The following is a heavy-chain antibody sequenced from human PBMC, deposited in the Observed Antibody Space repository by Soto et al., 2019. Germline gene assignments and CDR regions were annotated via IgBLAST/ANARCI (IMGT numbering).Heavy chain of an antibody. D-gene: IGHD3-16*02. V-gene: IGHV3-23*01. CDR3: AKASTYEYVWGSFRYYFDH. J-gene: IGHJ4*02. CDR1: GFTFSTYA. CDR2: ISGSGDRT. Sequence: GGSLRLSCEASGFTFSTYAMTWVRQAPGKGLEWVSGISGSGDRTHYADSVKGRFSISRDNSQNTLHLQMNSLRAEDTGVYYCAKASTYEYVWGSFRYYFDHWGQGALVTVPQ.